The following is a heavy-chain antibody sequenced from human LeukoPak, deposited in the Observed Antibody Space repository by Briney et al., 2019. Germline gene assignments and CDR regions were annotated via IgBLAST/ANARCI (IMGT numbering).Heavy chain of an antibody. CDR3: TTVNLRITLVRGVKDAEYFQH. V-gene: IGHV3-15*01. Sequence: PGGSLRLSCAASGFTFNNAWMSWVREARGKGLEWVGRIKSKTDGGTTDYAAPVKGRFTISRDDSKHALYLQMNSLKTEDTAVYYCTTVNLRITLVRGVKDAEYFQHWGQGTLVTVSS. CDR1: GFTFNNAW. J-gene: IGHJ1*01. CDR2: IKSKTDGGTT. D-gene: IGHD3-10*01.